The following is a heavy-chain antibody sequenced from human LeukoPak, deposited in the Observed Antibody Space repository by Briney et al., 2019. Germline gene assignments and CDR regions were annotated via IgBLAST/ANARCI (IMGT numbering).Heavy chain of an antibody. CDR3: ARGRSMAFDI. CDR1: GGSISSYY. Sequence: SETLSLTCTVSGGSISSYYWSWIRLPPGKGLEWIGSIYSSGSTYYKPSLKSQVTISLDTSKNQFSLRLNSVTAADTAVYYCARGRSMAFDIWGQGTMVIVSS. CDR2: IYSSGST. J-gene: IGHJ3*02. D-gene: IGHD2-8*01. V-gene: IGHV4-59*12.